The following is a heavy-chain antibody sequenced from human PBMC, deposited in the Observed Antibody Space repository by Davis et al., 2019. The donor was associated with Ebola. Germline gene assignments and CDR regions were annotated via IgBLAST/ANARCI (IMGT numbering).Heavy chain of an antibody. V-gene: IGHV3-48*04. J-gene: IGHJ5*02. D-gene: IGHD4-23*01. CDR3: ASLDYGGNSGLDP. Sequence: GESLKISCAASGFTFSTYSMNWVRQAPGKGLEWVSYISSSSGTIYYADSVKGRFTISRDNAKNSLYLQMNSLRAEDTAVYYCASLDYGGNSGLDPWGQGTLVTVSS. CDR2: ISSSSGTI. CDR1: GFTFSTYS.